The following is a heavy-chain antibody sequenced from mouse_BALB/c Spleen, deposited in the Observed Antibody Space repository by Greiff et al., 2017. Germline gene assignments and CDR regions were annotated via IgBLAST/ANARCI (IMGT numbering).Heavy chain of an antibody. D-gene: IGHD2-4*01. J-gene: IGHJ2*01. CDR3: ARSDYDPPFDY. Sequence: VQLQQSGAELVKPGASVKLSCTASGFNIKDTYMHWVKQRPEQGLEWIGRIDPANGNTKYDPKFQGKATITADTSSNTAYLQLSSLTSEDTAVYYCARSDYDPPFDYWGQGTTLTVSS. CDR2: IDPANGNT. CDR1: GFNIKDTY. V-gene: IGHV14-3*02.